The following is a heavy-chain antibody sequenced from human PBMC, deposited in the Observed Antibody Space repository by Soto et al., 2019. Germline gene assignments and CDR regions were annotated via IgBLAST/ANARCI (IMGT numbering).Heavy chain of an antibody. CDR3: ARDAAYNDFWGGVMELYSYNMDV. CDR1: GYNFANYG. CDR2: ISAHNGDT. Sequence: QVQLVQSEAEVKKPGASLKVSCRASGYNFANYGISWVRQAPGQGLEWMGWISAHNGDTKYAQKVKGRVTMTEDTSTSTAYMEMWSLRSDDTAVYYCARDAAYNDFWGGVMELYSYNMDVWGQGTTVTV. V-gene: IGHV1-18*01. D-gene: IGHD3-3*01. J-gene: IGHJ6*02.